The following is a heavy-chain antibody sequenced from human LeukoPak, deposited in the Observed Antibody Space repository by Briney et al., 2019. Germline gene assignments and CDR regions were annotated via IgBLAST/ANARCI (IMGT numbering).Heavy chain of an antibody. CDR2: ISSSSSYI. CDR1: GFTFSSYS. CDR3: ASSSSTTPDY. J-gene: IGHJ4*02. V-gene: IGHV3-21*01. Sequence: GGSLRLSCAASGFTFSSYSMNWVRQAPGKGLEWVSSISSSSSYIYYADSVKGRFAISRDNAKNSLYLQMNSLRAEDTAVYYCASSSSTTPDYWGQGTLVTVSS. D-gene: IGHD2-2*01.